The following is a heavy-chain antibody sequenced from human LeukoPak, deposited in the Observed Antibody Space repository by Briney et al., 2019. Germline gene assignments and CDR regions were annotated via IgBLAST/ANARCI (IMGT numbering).Heavy chain of an antibody. V-gene: IGHV3-23*01. D-gene: IGHD3-9*01. J-gene: IGHJ4*02. CDR3: AKDQDILTGYYLDY. Sequence: PGGSLRLSCAASGFTLGNYAMSWVRQAPGKGLEWVSIISGSGITTSYADSVKGRFTTSRENSKNTVYLQMNSLRAADTAVYYCAKDQDILTGYYLDYWGQGTLVTVSS. CDR2: ISGSGITT. CDR1: GFTLGNYA.